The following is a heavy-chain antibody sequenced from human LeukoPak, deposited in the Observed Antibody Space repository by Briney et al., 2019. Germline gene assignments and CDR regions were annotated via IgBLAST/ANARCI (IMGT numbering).Heavy chain of an antibody. Sequence: GGSLRLSCAASGFTFSNYSMNWVRQAPGKGLEWVSYISSSTTIYYADSVKGRFTISRDNAKNSLYLQMNSLRAEDTAVYYCARGVSGGFDPWGQGTLDTVSS. CDR3: ARGVSGGFDP. CDR1: GFTFSNYS. D-gene: IGHD6-25*01. V-gene: IGHV3-48*04. CDR2: ISSSTTI. J-gene: IGHJ5*02.